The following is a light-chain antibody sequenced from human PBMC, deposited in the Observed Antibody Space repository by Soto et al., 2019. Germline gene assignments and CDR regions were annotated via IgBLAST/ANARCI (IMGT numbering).Light chain of an antibody. V-gene: IGKV1-39*01. CDR2: AAS. CDR3: QQSYSTLRT. CDR1: QSISSY. Sequence: IRLTQSPSVLSSSVGDRVTITCRASQSISSYLNWYQQKPGKAPKLLIYAASSLQSGVPSRFSGSGSGTDFTLTISSLQPEDFATYYCQQSYSTLRTFGQGAKV. J-gene: IGKJ1*01.